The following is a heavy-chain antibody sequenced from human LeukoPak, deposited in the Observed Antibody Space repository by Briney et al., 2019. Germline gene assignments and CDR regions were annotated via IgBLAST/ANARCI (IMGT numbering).Heavy chain of an antibody. V-gene: IGHV4-39*07. CDR1: GGSISSSSYY. CDR2: IYYSGST. CDR3: ARESGWQTGGAFDI. Sequence: SETLSLTCTVSGGSISSSSYYWGWIRQPPGKGLEWIGSIYYSGSTYYNPSLKSRVTISVDTSKNQFSLKLSSVTAADTAVYYCARESGWQTGGAFDIWGQGTMVTVSS. J-gene: IGHJ3*02. D-gene: IGHD4-23*01.